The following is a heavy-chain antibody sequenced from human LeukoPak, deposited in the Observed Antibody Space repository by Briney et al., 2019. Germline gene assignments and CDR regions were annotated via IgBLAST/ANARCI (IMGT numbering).Heavy chain of an antibody. V-gene: IGHV3-74*01. CDR1: LDTIRTSW. CDR3: ARVSSYSISYYDH. D-gene: IGHD3-22*01. CDR2: INSEGSTI. J-gene: IGHJ4*02. Sequence: PGGSLRLSCACSLDTIRTSWKHGVRQAPGKGLVWVSRINSEGSTISYADSVKGRFTISRDNAKNTLFLQMNSLRAEDTAVYYCARVSSYSISYYDHWGQGTLVTVSS.